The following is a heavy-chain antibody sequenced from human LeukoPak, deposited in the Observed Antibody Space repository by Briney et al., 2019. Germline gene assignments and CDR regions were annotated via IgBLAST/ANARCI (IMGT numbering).Heavy chain of an antibody. V-gene: IGHV4-39*07. Sequence: SETLSLTCTVSGGSISSSSYYWGWIRQPPGKGLEWIGSIYYSGSTYYNPSLKSRVTISVDTSKNQFSLKLSSVTAADTAVYYCARVGTQFGDNWFDPWGQGTLVTVSS. J-gene: IGHJ5*02. CDR1: GGSISSSSYY. CDR2: IYYSGST. CDR3: ARVGTQFGDNWFDP. D-gene: IGHD3-10*01.